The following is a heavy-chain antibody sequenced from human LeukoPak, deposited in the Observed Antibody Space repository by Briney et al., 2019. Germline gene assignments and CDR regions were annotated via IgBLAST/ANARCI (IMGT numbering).Heavy chain of an antibody. Sequence: GGSLRLSCAASGFTFSSYAMHWVRQAPGKGLEWVAVISYDGSKKYYADSVKGRFTISRDNSKNTLYLQMNSLRAEDTAVYYCYYGSGSEYYYYGMDVWGQGTTVTVSS. CDR1: GFTFSSYA. CDR3: YYGSGSEYYYYGMDV. V-gene: IGHV3-30-3*01. J-gene: IGHJ6*02. D-gene: IGHD3-10*01. CDR2: ISYDGSKK.